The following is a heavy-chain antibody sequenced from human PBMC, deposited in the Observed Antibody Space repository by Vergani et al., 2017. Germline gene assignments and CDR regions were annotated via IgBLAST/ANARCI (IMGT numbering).Heavy chain of an antibody. V-gene: IGHV1-18*04. D-gene: IGHD6-13*01. CDR3: ARSSSWPSQYYYYGMDV. CDR2: ISAYNGNT. CDR1: GYTFTGYY. J-gene: IGHJ6*02. Sequence: QVQLVQSGAEVKKPGASVKVSCKASGYTFTGYYMHWVRQAPGQGLEWMGWISAYNGNTNYAQKLQGRVTMTTDTSTSTAYMELRSLRSDDTAVYYCARSSSWPSQYYYYGMDVWGQGTTVTVSS.